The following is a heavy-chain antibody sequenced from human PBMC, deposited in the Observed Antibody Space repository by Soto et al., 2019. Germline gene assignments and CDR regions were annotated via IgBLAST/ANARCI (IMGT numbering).Heavy chain of an antibody. D-gene: IGHD1-20*01. Sequence: EVQLLESGGGLVRPGGSLRLSCAASGFTFSSYAMSWVRQAPGKGLEWVSAISGSGGSTYYADSVKGRFTISRDNSKNTLYLQMNSLRAEDTAVYYCAKDMDLGITGTLGFDYWGQGTLVTVSS. CDR2: ISGSGGST. CDR1: GFTFSSYA. V-gene: IGHV3-23*01. J-gene: IGHJ4*02. CDR3: AKDMDLGITGTLGFDY.